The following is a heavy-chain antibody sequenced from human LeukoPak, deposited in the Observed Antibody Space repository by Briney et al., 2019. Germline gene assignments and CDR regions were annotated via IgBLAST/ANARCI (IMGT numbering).Heavy chain of an antibody. CDR3: AGPPLVGDTAMVVKYWYFDL. J-gene: IGHJ2*01. Sequence: SETLSLTCTVSGGSISSSSYYWGWIRQPPGKGLEWIGSIYYSGSTYYNPSLKSRVTISVDTSKNQFSLKLSSVTAADTAVYYCAGPPLVGDTAMVVKYWYFDLWGRGTLVTVSS. V-gene: IGHV4-39*07. CDR2: IYYSGST. CDR1: GGSISSSSYY. D-gene: IGHD5-18*01.